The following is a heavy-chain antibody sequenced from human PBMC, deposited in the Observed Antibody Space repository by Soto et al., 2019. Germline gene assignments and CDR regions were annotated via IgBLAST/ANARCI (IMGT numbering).Heavy chain of an antibody. CDR1: GGTLNSYT. V-gene: IGHV1-69*01. CDR3: SISNSYGRGDF. Sequence: QVQLVQSGAEVKKPGSSVSVSCKASGGTLNSYTISWVRQAPGQGLEWMGGIIPVFGATDYAQKFQGRVTITADQSTGTAYLDLFSLRSEDTAIYYGSISNSYGRGDFWGQGTLVTVSS. J-gene: IGHJ4*02. CDR2: IIPVFGAT. D-gene: IGHD4-17*01.